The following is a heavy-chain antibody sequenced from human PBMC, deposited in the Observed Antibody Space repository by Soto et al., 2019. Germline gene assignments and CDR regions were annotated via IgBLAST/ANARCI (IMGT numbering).Heavy chain of an antibody. Sequence: ASVKVSCKASGYTFTSYGISWVRQAPGQGLEWMGWIGAYNGNTNYAQKLQGRVTMTTDTSTSTAYMELRSLRSDDTAVYYCATEDQLLFTYYYGMDVWGQGPTVTVSS. CDR3: ATEDQLLFTYYYGMDV. J-gene: IGHJ6*02. D-gene: IGHD2-2*01. CDR2: IGAYNGNT. V-gene: IGHV1-18*04. CDR1: GYTFTSYG.